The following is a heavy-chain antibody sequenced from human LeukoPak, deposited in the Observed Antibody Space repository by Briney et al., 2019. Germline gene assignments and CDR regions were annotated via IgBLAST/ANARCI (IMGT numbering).Heavy chain of an antibody. Sequence: GASLMISCKGSGYIFTNYWITWVRQMPGKGLEWMGRIDPSDSYANYNPSFQGHVTISADKSISTAYLQWSSLKASDTAMYYCARHHYGDSNFDYWGQGTLVTVSS. V-gene: IGHV5-10-1*01. D-gene: IGHD4-17*01. J-gene: IGHJ4*02. CDR3: ARHHYGDSNFDY. CDR1: GYIFTNYW. CDR2: IDPSDSYA.